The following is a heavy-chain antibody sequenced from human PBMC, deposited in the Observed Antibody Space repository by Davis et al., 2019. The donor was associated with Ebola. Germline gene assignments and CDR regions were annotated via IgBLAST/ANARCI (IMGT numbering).Heavy chain of an antibody. CDR2: IYPGDSDT. CDR1: GYSFTSYW. Sequence: GESLKIPCTGSGYSFTSYWIGWVRQMPGKGLEWMGIIYPGDSDTRYSPSFQGQVTISADKSITTAYLQWSSLRASDTAMYYCARFLEWKADYWGQGTLVTVSS. CDR3: ARFLEWKADY. D-gene: IGHD3-3*01. V-gene: IGHV5-51*01. J-gene: IGHJ4*02.